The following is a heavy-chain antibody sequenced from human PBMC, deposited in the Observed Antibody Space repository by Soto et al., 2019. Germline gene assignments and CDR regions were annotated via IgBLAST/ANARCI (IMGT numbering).Heavy chain of an antibody. D-gene: IGHD1-26*01. CDR2: ISSSSSYT. CDR1: GFTFSDYY. Sequence: QVQLVESGGGLVKPGVSLRLSCAASGFTFSDYYMSWIRQAPGKGLEWVSYISSSSSYTNYADSVKGRFTISRDNAKNSLYLQMNSLRAEDTAVYYCARDKASGSSNLDYWGQGTLVTVSS. J-gene: IGHJ4*02. V-gene: IGHV3-11*06. CDR3: ARDKASGSSNLDY.